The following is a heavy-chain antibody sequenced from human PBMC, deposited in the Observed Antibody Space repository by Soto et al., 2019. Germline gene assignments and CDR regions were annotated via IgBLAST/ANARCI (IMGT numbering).Heavy chain of an antibody. D-gene: IGHD2-15*01. CDR1: GGSVSSGSYY. J-gene: IGHJ4*02. CDR3: AREGCSGGSCYPYSY. Sequence: SETLSLTCTVSGGSVSSGSYYWSWIRQPPGKGLEWIGYIYYSGSTNYNPSLKSRVTISVDTSKNQFSLKLSSVTAADTAVYYCAREGCSGGSCYPYSYWGQGTLVTVSS. V-gene: IGHV4-61*01. CDR2: IYYSGST.